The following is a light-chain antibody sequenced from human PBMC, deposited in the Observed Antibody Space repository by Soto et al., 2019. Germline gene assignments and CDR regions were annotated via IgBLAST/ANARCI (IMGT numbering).Light chain of an antibody. V-gene: IGLV2-14*01. CDR2: DVS. J-gene: IGLJ2*01. CDR1: SSDVGGYNY. Sequence: QSVLTQPASVSGSPGQSITISCTGTSSDVGGYNYVSWCQQHPGKAPKLMIYDVSNRPSGVSNRFSGSKSGNTASLTISGLQAEDEADYYCSSYTSSSTLVVFGGGTEVTVL. CDR3: SSYTSSSTLVV.